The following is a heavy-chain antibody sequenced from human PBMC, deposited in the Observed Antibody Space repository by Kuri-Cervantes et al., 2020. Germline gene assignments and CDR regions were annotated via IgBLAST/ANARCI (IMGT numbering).Heavy chain of an antibody. V-gene: IGHV4-34*01. CDR1: GGSFSGYY. Sequence: SQTLSLTCAVYGGSFSGYYWSWIRQPPGKGLEWIGEINHSGSTNYNPSLKSRVTISVDTSKNQFSLKLSSVTAADTAMYYCARDSSGAFDIWGQGTMVTVSS. CDR3: ARDSSGAFDI. D-gene: IGHD6-6*01. CDR2: INHSGST. J-gene: IGHJ3*02.